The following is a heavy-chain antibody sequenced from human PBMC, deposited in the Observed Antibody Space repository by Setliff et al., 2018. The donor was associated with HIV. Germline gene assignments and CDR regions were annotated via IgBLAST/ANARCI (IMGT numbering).Heavy chain of an antibody. J-gene: IGHJ4*02. D-gene: IGHD6-6*01. V-gene: IGHV4-34*01. CDR2: INHNGST. Sequence: SETLSLTCAVYGGSFSGYYWRWVRQPPGKGLEWIGEINHNGSTNYNASLKSRVTISVDTSKNQFSLKLSSVTAADTAVYYCARHVGYSSSSLDYWGQGTLVTVSS. CDR3: ARHVGYSSSSLDY. CDR1: GGSFSGYY.